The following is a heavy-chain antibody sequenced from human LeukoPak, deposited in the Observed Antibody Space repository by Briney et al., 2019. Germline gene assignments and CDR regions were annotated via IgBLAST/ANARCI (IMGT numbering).Heavy chain of an antibody. V-gene: IGHV3-7*01. CDR2: IKQDGSEK. CDR1: EFTFSSYW. Sequence: PGGSLRLSCAASEFTFSSYWMSWVRQAPGKGLEWVANIKQDGSEKYYVDSVKGRFTISRDNAKNSLYLQMNSLRAEDTAVYYCARDQYGGVVMAGNYYYYMDVWGKGTTVTVSS. CDR3: ARDQYGGVVMAGNYYYYMDV. J-gene: IGHJ6*03. D-gene: IGHD3-3*01.